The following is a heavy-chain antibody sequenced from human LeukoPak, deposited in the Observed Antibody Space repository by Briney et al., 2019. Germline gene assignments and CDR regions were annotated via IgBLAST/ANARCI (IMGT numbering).Heavy chain of an antibody. J-gene: IGHJ4*02. Sequence: GGSLRLPCAASGFTFSSYAMSWVRQAPGKGLEWVSAISGSGGSTYYADSVKGRFTISRDNSKNTLYLQMNSLRAEDTAVYYCAKFHRYGGKYYFDYWGQGTLVTVSS. D-gene: IGHD4-17*01. CDR3: AKFHRYGGKYYFDY. CDR1: GFTFSSYA. V-gene: IGHV3-23*01. CDR2: ISGSGGST.